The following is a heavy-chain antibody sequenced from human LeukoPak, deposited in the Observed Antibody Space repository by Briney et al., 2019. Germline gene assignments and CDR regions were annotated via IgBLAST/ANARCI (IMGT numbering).Heavy chain of an antibody. CDR2: ISSSGGST. J-gene: IGHJ4*02. D-gene: IGHD3-10*01. CDR1: GFTFSSYA. Sequence: GGSLRLSCAASGFTFSSYAMSWVRQAPGKGLEWVSTISSSGGSTYYAHSVKGRFTISRDNSENTVYLQMSSLRAEDTAVYYCAKDGYGSKSYIDLDYWGQGTLVTVSS. V-gene: IGHV3-23*01. CDR3: AKDGYGSKSYIDLDY.